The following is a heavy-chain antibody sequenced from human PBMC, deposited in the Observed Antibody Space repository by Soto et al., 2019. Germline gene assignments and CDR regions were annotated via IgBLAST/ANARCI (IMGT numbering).Heavy chain of an antibody. CDR3: ARSDLACDYIWGQGVGAAFDI. Sequence: ASVKVSCKASGYTFTSYGISWVRQAPGRGLEWMGWISAYNGNTNYAQKLQGRVTMTTDTSTSTAYMELRSLRSDDTAVYYCARSDLACDYIWGQGVGAAFDIWGQGTMVTVSS. D-gene: IGHD3-16*01. CDR1: GYTFTSYG. CDR2: ISAYNGNT. J-gene: IGHJ3*02. V-gene: IGHV1-18*01.